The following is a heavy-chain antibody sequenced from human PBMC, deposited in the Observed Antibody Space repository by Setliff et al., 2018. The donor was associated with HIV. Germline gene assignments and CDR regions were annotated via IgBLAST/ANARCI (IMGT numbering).Heavy chain of an antibody. J-gene: IGHJ1*01. CDR1: GFTFSSYG. CDR2: IWYDGSNK. Sequence: PGGSLSLSCAASGFTFSSYGMHWVRQAPGKGLEWVAVIWYDGSNKNYADSVKGRFTISRDNSKKTLYLQMNSLRAEDTAVYYCAKDPYGGKGYFQYWGQGTLVTVSS. D-gene: IGHD4-17*01. CDR3: AKDPYGGKGYFQY. V-gene: IGHV3-33*06.